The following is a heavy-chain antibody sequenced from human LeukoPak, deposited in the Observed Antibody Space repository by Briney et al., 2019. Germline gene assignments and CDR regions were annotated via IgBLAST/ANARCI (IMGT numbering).Heavy chain of an antibody. V-gene: IGHV3-7*01. CDR3: MCWGTDNH. CDR2: INPGGNEI. J-gene: IGHJ4*02. D-gene: IGHD7-27*01. CDR1: GLTFRSYW. Sequence: GGSLRLSCTFSGLTFRSYWMNWVRQAPGKGLEWVANINPGGNEIRSVDSVKGRSIISGDNAKNSLDLQTSSLRVEDTAVYYCMCWGTDNHWGQGILVTVSS.